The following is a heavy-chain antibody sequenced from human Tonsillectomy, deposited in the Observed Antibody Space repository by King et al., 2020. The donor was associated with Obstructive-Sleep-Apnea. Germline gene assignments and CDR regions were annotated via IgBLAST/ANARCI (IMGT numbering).Heavy chain of an antibody. V-gene: IGHV4-39*07. CDR1: GDSISSTKYY. D-gene: IGHD3-3*01. CDR2: IDYSGST. Sequence: LQLQESGPGLVKPSETLSLTCSVSGDSISSTKYYWGWIRQPPGKGLEWIGTIDYSGSTFYNPSLNSRVTILVDTSKNDFSLMLSSVTAADTAVYYCARVGIFGMVITRYYLDYWGQGAPVTVSS. CDR3: ARVGIFGMVITRYYLDY. J-gene: IGHJ4*02.